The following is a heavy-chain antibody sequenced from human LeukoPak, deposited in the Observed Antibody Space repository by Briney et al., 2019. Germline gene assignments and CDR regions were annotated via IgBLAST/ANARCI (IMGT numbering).Heavy chain of an antibody. V-gene: IGHV4-4*02. D-gene: IGHD6-19*01. CDR1: GGSISSSNW. CDR2: IYHSGST. CDR3: ARAGSSGWWSIDY. Sequence: ETLSLTCAVSGGSISSSNWWSWVRQPPGKGLEWIGEIYHSGSTNYNPSLKSRVTISVDKSKNQFSLKLGSVTAADTAVYYCARAGSSGWWSIDYWGQGTLVTVSS. J-gene: IGHJ4*02.